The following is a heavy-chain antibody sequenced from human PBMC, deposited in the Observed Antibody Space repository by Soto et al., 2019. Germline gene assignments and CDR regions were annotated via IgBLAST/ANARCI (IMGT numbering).Heavy chain of an antibody. CDR1: GGTFSSYT. CDR2: IIPILGIA. J-gene: IGHJ4*02. CDR3: ARDKGDSSGYCLDY. V-gene: IGHV1-69*08. D-gene: IGHD3-22*01. Sequence: QVQLVQSGAEVMKPGSSVKVSCKASGGTFSSYTIIWVRQAPGHGLAWMGRIIPILGIANYAQKFQVRVTSTAAKSTSTAYRELSSLTSEDTAVYDCARDKGDSSGYCLDYWGQGTMITVST.